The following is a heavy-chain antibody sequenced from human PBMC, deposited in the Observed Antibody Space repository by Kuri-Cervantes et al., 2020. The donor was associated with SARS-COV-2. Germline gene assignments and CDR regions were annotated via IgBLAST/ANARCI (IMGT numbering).Heavy chain of an antibody. J-gene: IGHJ3*02. Sequence: LRLSCTVSGGSISSGACYWSWIRQPPGKGLEWIGYIYHSGSTYYNPSLKSRVTISVDRSKNQFSLKLSSVTAADTAVYYCARDLTGGDDAFDIWGQGTMVTVSS. CDR2: IYHSGST. CDR3: ARDLTGGDDAFDI. V-gene: IGHV4-30-2*01. D-gene: IGHD7-27*01. CDR1: GGSISSGACY.